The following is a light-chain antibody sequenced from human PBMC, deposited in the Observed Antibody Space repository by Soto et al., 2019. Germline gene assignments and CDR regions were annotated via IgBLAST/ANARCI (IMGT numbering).Light chain of an antibody. J-gene: IGKJ4*01. CDR3: QHYLTWPLT. CDR2: GAS. Sequence: EIVMTQSPATLSVSPGERATLSCRASQSVSSNLAWYQQKPGQAPRLLIYGASTRATGIPARFSGSGSGTEFTLTISGLQSDDFAVYYCQHYLTWPLTFGGGTRVEI. V-gene: IGKV3-15*01. CDR1: QSVSSN.